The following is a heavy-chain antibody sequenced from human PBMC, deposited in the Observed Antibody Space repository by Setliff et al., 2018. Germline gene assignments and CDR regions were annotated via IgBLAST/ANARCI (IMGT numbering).Heavy chain of an antibody. J-gene: IGHJ3*02. D-gene: IGHD2-15*01. CDR1: GFSFRNYA. Sequence: GGSLRLSCAASGFSFRNYAMNWVRQTADKRLEWISYIGRSSDSTYHADSVKGRFTISSDIAKNSLYLQMNSLRADDTAVYYCAREGADLEYCTGGTCWDAFDMWGQGTMVTVSS. CDR2: IGRSSDST. CDR3: AREGADLEYCTGGTCWDAFDM. V-gene: IGHV3-48*01.